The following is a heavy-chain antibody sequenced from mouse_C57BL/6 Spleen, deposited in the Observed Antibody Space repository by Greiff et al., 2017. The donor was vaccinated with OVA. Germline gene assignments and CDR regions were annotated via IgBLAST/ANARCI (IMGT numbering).Heavy chain of an antibody. V-gene: IGHV1-9*01. CDR1: GYTFTGYW. Sequence: VHLVESGAELMKPGASVKLSCKATGYTFTGYWIEWVKQRPGHGLEWIGEILPGSGSTNYNEKFKGKATFTADTSSNTAYMQLSSLTTEDSAIYYCARSRGSQLRLPFAYWGQGTLVTVSA. CDR3: ARSRGSQLRLPFAY. D-gene: IGHD3-2*02. J-gene: IGHJ3*01. CDR2: ILPGSGST.